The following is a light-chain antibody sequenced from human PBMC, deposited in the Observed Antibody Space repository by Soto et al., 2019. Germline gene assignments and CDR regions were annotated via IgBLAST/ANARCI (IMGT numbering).Light chain of an antibody. Sequence: QSVLTQPPSVSGAPGQRVTISCTGSSSNIGAGYDIHWYQQPPGTAPKLLIYGHNNRPSGVPDRFSGSKSGTSASLAITGLQAEDEADYYCQSSDSSLSRVFGTGTKLTVL. V-gene: IGLV1-40*01. CDR1: SSNIGAGYD. CDR3: QSSDSSLSRV. CDR2: GHN. J-gene: IGLJ1*01.